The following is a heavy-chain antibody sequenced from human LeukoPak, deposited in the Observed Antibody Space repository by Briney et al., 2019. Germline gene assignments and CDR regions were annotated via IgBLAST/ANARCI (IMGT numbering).Heavy chain of an antibody. J-gene: IGHJ4*02. CDR1: GFTFTNSW. Sequence: PGGSLKLSCATSGFTFTNSWMSWVRQAPGKGLEWVASIKKDGSDKYFVDSVKGRFTISRDNAKKSLFLQMSNLRAEDTAVYYCAGSGYWGQGTLVTVSS. V-gene: IGHV3-7*05. D-gene: IGHD2-8*02. CDR2: IKKDGSDK. CDR3: AGSGY.